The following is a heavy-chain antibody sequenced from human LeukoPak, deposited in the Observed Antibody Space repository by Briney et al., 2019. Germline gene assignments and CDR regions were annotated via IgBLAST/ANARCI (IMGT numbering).Heavy chain of an antibody. V-gene: IGHV3-15*04. CDR3: TTEQSIIWGDIHDS. CDR2: RERNSDGETT. Sequence: GGSLRLSRVASGFDLSKVLVTGVRPAPGGGRGCVGRRERNSDGETTDYASAVKGRFIISTDSSENTVYLQMNSLKNEDTAVYFCTTEQSIIWGDIHDSWGQGALVAVSS. J-gene: IGHJ4*02. CDR1: GFDLSKVL. D-gene: IGHD3-10*01.